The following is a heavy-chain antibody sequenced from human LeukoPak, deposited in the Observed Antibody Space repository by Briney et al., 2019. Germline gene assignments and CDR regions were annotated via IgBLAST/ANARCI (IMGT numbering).Heavy chain of an antibody. V-gene: IGHV3-23*01. CDR1: GFTFSSYA. CDR3: ARGQEFDDGVFDS. J-gene: IGHJ4*02. Sequence: GGSLRLSCAASGFTFSSYAMSWVRQAPGKGLEWVSTIRSNGATAYNADSVKGRFTISRDNSKNTVYLQMNSLRVEDTAIYYCARGQEFDDGVFDSWGQGTLVTVSS. D-gene: IGHD1-1*01. CDR2: IRSNGATA.